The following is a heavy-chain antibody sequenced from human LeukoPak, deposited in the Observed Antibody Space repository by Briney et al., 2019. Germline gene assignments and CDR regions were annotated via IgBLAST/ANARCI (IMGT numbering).Heavy chain of an antibody. J-gene: IGHJ4*02. CDR2: ISSSSSNI. CDR1: GLTFSTYS. D-gene: IGHD3-22*01. V-gene: IGHV3-48*01. Sequence: GGSLRLSCVASGLTFSTYSMNWIRQAPGKGLEWVSYISSSSSNIYYADSVKGRFTISRDNAKKSLYLQMNSLRAEDTAVYYCARGGGAHYDLDYWGQGTLVTVSS. CDR3: ARGGGAHYDLDY.